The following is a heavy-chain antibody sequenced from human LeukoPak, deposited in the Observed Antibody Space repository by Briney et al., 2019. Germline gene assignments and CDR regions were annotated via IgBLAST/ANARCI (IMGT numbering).Heavy chain of an antibody. Sequence: SETLTLTCTVSGGSISSYYWSWIRQPPGKGLEWIGYIYYSGSTNYNPSLKSRVTISVDTSKNQFSLKLSSVTAADTAVYYCARDDDSGSSYWGQGTLVTVSS. V-gene: IGHV4-59*01. D-gene: IGHD1-26*01. CDR2: IYYSGST. CDR1: GGSISSYY. CDR3: ARDDDSGSSY. J-gene: IGHJ4*02.